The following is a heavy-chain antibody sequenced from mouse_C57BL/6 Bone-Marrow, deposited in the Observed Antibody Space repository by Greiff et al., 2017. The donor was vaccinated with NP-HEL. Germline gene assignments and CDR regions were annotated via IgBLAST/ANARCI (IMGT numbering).Heavy chain of an antibody. D-gene: IGHD2-4*01. V-gene: IGHV1-26*01. CDR2: INPNNGGT. CDR3: ARWVLYYDYIAY. J-gene: IGHJ3*01. CDR1: GYTFTDYY. Sequence: EVQLQQSGPELVKPGASVKISCKASGYTFTDYYMNWVKQSHGKSLEWIGDINPNNGGTSYNQKFKGKATLTVDKSSSTAYMELRSLTSEDSAVYYCARWVLYYDYIAYWGQGTLVTVSA.